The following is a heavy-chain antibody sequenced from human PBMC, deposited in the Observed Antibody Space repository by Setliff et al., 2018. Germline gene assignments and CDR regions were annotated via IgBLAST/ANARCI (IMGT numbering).Heavy chain of an antibody. CDR1: GGFTSSFY. Sequence: SETLSLTCTISGGFTSSFYWSWIRQAPGKGLEWIGYVDHSGSTNFSPSLKSRGTISVDTSKTQVSLTLTSVTAADTAVYYCARANKKLDYYYYYYMDVWGKGTTVTV. V-gene: IGHV4-59*01. CDR3: ARANKKLDYYYYYYMDV. CDR2: VDHSGST. J-gene: IGHJ6*03. D-gene: IGHD1-1*01.